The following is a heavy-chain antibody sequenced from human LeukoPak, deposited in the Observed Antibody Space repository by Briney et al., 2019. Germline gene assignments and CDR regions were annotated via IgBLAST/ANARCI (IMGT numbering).Heavy chain of an antibody. CDR2: ISGSGGST. J-gene: IGHJ6*03. CDR1: GFTFSSYG. Sequence: GGSLRLSCAASGFTFSSYGMSWVRQAPGKGLEWVSAISGSGGSTYYADSVKGRFTISRDNSKNTLYLQMNSLRAEDTAVYYCAKESSGWYYYYMDVWGKGTTVTISS. CDR3: AKESSGWYYYYMDV. V-gene: IGHV3-23*01. D-gene: IGHD6-19*01.